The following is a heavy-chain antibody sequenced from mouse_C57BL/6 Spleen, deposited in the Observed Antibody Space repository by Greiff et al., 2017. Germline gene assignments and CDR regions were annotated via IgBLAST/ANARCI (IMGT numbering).Heavy chain of an antibody. CDR2: ISNGGGST. Sequence: EVKLVESGGGLVQPGGSLKLSCAASEFTFSDYYMYWVRQTPEKRLEWVAYISNGGGSTYYPDTVKGRFTISRDNAKNTRYLQMSRLKSEDTAMYYCASPIYYGNYSWFAYWGQGTLVTVSA. J-gene: IGHJ3*01. CDR3: ASPIYYGNYSWFAY. V-gene: IGHV5-12*01. CDR1: EFTFSDYY. D-gene: IGHD2-1*01.